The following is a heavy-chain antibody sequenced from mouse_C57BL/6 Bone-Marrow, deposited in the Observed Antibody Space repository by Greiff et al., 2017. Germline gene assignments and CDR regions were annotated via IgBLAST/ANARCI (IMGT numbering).Heavy chain of an antibody. CDR3: ARETSYYSNYAWFAY. CDR1: GYTFTSYW. CDR2: IYPGSGST. Sequence: QVQLQQPGAELVKPGASVKMSCKASGYTFTSYWITWVKQRPGQGLEWIGDIYPGSGSTNYNEKFKSKATLTVDTSSSTASLQLSSLTSEDSAVYCCARETSYYSNYAWFAYWGQGTLVTVSA. V-gene: IGHV1-55*01. D-gene: IGHD2-5*01. J-gene: IGHJ3*01.